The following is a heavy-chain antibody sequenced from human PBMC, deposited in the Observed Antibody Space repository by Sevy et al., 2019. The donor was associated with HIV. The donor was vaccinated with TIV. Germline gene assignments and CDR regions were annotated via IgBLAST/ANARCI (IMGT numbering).Heavy chain of an antibody. J-gene: IGHJ4*02. CDR3: AGEARVVAPTAGVGDYFDY. D-gene: IGHD2-15*01. CDR1: GFTFSSYD. Sequence: GGSLRLSCAASGFTFSSYDMHWVRQATGKGLEWVSAIGTAGDTYYPGSVKGRFPIARENAKNSLYLQMNSQSAGDTAVYYGAGEARVVAPTAGVGDYFDYWGQGTLVTVSS. V-gene: IGHV3-13*01. CDR2: IGTAGDT.